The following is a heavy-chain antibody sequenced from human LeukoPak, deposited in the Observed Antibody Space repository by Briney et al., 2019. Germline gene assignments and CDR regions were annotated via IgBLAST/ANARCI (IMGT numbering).Heavy chain of an antibody. V-gene: IGHV3-30*02. Sequence: PGGSLRLSCAASGFTFSTYGMHWVRQAPGKGLEWVSFIRYVGINKYYADSVKGRFTISRDNAKNSLYLQMNSLRAEDTAVYYCARAELRYFDWLPLVDYWGQGTLVTVSS. CDR1: GFTFSTYG. CDR3: ARAELRYFDWLPLVDY. CDR2: IRYVGINK. J-gene: IGHJ4*02. D-gene: IGHD3-9*01.